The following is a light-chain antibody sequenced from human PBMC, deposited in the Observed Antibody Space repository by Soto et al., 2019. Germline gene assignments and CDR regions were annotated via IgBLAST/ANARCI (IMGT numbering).Light chain of an antibody. CDR1: QSVSSN. Sequence: EIVMTQSPATLSVSPGERATLSCRASQSVSSNLVWYQQKPGQAPRLLIYGASTRATDIPARFSGSGSGTEFTLTISSLQSEDFAVYYCQQYNNWLTWTFGHGTKVEIK. CDR2: GAS. J-gene: IGKJ1*01. V-gene: IGKV3-15*01. CDR3: QQYNNWLTWT.